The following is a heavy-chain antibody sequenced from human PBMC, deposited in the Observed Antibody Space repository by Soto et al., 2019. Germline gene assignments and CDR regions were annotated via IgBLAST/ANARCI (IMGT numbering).Heavy chain of an antibody. CDR3: ARQRTTVVTQDYFDH. Sequence: LSLTCIVSGESISSSSYYWGWIRQPPGKGLEWIGSIYYSGRTYYNPSFKSRVTISIDTSKNQFSLKLSSVTATDTAVYYCARQRTTVVTQDYFDHWGQGALVTVYS. V-gene: IGHV4-39*01. J-gene: IGHJ4*02. CDR1: GESISSSSYY. CDR2: IYYSGRT. D-gene: IGHD2-21*02.